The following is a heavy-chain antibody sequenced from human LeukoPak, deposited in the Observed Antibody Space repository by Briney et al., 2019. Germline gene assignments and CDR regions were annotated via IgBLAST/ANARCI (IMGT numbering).Heavy chain of an antibody. CDR1: GFTFSSYS. V-gene: IGHV3-21*01. CDR3: ARSQHYYDSSGYYLVY. J-gene: IGHJ4*02. D-gene: IGHD3-22*01. Sequence: GGSLRLSCAASGFTFSSYSMNWVRQAPGKGLEWVSSISSSSSYIYYADSVKGRFTISRDNAKNSLYLQMNSLRAEDTAVYYCARSQHYYDSSGYYLVYWGQGALVTVSS. CDR2: ISSSSSYI.